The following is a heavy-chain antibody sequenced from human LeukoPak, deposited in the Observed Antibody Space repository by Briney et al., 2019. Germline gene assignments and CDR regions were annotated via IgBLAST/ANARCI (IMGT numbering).Heavy chain of an antibody. Sequence: GGSLRLSCAASGFTFSDHYMNWIRQAPGKGLEWISSISGTGSTIYYADSVKGRFTSSRDNAKNSLYLQMNSLRAGDTAVYYCARGTKQQLTFDYWGQGTLVTVSS. CDR1: GFTFSDHY. V-gene: IGHV3-11*01. CDR2: ISGTGSTI. CDR3: ARGTKQQLTFDY. J-gene: IGHJ4*02. D-gene: IGHD6-13*01.